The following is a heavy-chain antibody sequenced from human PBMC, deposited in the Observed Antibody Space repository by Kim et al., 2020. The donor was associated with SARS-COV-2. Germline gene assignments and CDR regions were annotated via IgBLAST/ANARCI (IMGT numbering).Heavy chain of an antibody. Sequence: SETLSLTCTVSGGSISSYYWSWIRQPAGKGLEWIGRIYTSGSTNYNPSLKSRVTMSVDTSKNQFSLKLSSVTAADTAVYYCARDWRNCSGGSCRYNQFDPWGQGTLVTVSS. CDR2: IYTSGST. V-gene: IGHV4-4*07. J-gene: IGHJ5*02. CDR3: ARDWRNCSGGSCRYNQFDP. D-gene: IGHD2-15*01. CDR1: GGSISSYY.